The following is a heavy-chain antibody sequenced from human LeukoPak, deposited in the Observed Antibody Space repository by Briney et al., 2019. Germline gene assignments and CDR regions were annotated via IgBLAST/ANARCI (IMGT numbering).Heavy chain of an antibody. CDR3: ARGWSFYSGSYYKLSGYGMGV. Sequence: PSETLSLTCAVYGGSFSGYYWSWIRQPPGKGLEWIGEINHSGSTNYNPSLKSRVTISVDTSKNQFSLKLSSVTAADTAVYYCARGWSFYSGSYYKLSGYGMGVWGQGTTVTVSS. D-gene: IGHD1-26*01. CDR2: INHSGST. J-gene: IGHJ6*02. V-gene: IGHV4-34*01. CDR1: GGSFSGYY.